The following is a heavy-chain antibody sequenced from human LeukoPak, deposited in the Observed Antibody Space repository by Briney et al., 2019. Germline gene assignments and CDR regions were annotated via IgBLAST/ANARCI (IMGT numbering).Heavy chain of an antibody. D-gene: IGHD4-17*01. Sequence: GGSLRLSCVASGFIFSDYAMSWVRQAPGRGLEWVSTISGSGGTTYYADSLKGRFTISRDNSKNTLYLQMNSLRAEDTAVYFCVNSTSVTTNHDYWGQGTLVTVSS. J-gene: IGHJ4*02. CDR3: VNSTSVTTNHDY. CDR1: GFIFSDYA. V-gene: IGHV3-23*01. CDR2: ISGSGGTT.